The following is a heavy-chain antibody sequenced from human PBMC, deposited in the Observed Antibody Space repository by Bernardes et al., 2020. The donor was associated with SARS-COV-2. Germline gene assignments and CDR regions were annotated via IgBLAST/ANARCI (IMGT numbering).Heavy chain of an antibody. CDR1: GFTFSSYW. V-gene: IGHV3-74*01. Sequence: GGSLRLSCAASGFTFSSYWMHWVRQAPGKGLVWVSRINSDGSSTSYADSVKGRFTISRDNAKNTLYLQMNSLRAEDTAVYYCAIIAAHNWFDPWGQGTLVTVSS. CDR2: INSDGSST. D-gene: IGHD6-6*01. J-gene: IGHJ5*02. CDR3: AIIAAHNWFDP.